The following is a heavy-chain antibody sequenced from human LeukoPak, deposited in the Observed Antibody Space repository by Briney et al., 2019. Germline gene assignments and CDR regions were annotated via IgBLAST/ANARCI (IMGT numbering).Heavy chain of an antibody. CDR2: IIPIFGTA. Sequence: ASVKVSCKASGGTFSSYAISWVRQAPGQGLEWMGGIIPIFGTANYAQKFQGRVTITADKSTSTAYMELSSLRSEDTAVYYCAREPSSSGSNWFDPWGQGTLVTASS. CDR3: AREPSSSGSNWFDP. V-gene: IGHV1-69*06. J-gene: IGHJ5*02. CDR1: GGTFSSYA. D-gene: IGHD6-6*01.